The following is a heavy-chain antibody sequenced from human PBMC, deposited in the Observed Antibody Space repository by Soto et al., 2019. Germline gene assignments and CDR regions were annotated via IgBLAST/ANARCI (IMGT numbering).Heavy chain of an antibody. CDR3: ARDRVTTFGVVVFDY. CDR2: ITSSGSNM. CDR1: GFAFSSYQ. Sequence: EVQLVESGGGVVQPGGSLRLSCAASGFAFSSYQMNWVRQAPGKGLEWISYITSSGSNMYYADSVKGRFTISRDNAAHSLSLQMNSLRPEDTAVYHCARDRVTTFGVVVFDYWGQGTLVSVSS. V-gene: IGHV3-48*03. J-gene: IGHJ4*02. D-gene: IGHD3-3*01.